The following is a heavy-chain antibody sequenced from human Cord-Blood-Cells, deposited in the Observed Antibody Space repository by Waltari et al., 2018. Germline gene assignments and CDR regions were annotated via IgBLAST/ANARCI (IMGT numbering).Heavy chain of an antibody. CDR3: AREDNGYFDY. CDR2: ISWNSGSI. J-gene: IGHJ4*02. D-gene: IGHD2-8*01. Sequence: VQLVESGGGLVQPVRSLRLSCLAFGFTFGDYAIHWVRQAPGKGLEWVLGISWNSGSIGYADSVKGRFTISRDNAKNSLYLQMNSLRAEDTAVYYCAREDNGYFDYWGQGTLVTVSS. CDR1: GFTFGDYA. V-gene: IGHV3-9*01.